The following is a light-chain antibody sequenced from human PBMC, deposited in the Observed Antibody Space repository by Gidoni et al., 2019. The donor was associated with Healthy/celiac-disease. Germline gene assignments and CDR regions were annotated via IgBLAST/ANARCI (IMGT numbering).Light chain of an antibody. V-gene: IGLV3-1*01. CDR1: KLVDKY. Sequence: SYELTQPPSVSLSPGQTASITCSGDKLVDKYACWYQQKPGQSPVLVIYQDSKRPSGIPARFSGSNSGNTATLTISGTQAMDEADYYCQAWDSSTVVFGGGTKLTVL. CDR2: QDS. CDR3: QAWDSSTVV. J-gene: IGLJ2*01.